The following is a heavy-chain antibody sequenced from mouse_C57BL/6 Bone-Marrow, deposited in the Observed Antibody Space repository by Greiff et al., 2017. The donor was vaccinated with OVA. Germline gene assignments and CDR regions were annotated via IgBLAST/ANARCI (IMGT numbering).Heavy chain of an antibody. CDR2: INPNNGGT. D-gene: IGHD2-5*01. Sequence: VQLQQSGPELVKPGASVKIPCKASGYTFTDYNMDWVKQSHGKSLEWIGDINPNNGGTIYNQKFKGKATLTVDKSSSTAYMELRSLTSEDTAVYYCARGYYYSNPHWYFDVWGTGTTVTVSS. CDR1: GYTFTDYN. CDR3: ARGYYYSNPHWYFDV. J-gene: IGHJ1*03. V-gene: IGHV1-18*01.